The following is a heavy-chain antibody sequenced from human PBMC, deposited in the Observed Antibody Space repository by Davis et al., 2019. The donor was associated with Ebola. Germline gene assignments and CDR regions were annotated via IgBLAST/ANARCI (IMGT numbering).Heavy chain of an antibody. CDR3: AKRATVKVAGANYYNAMDV. CDR2: IADSGGAT. CDR1: GFTFSNYA. V-gene: IGHV3-23*01. Sequence: GESLKISCAASGFTFSNYAMSWVRQSPGKGLEWVSSIADSGGATYYTDSVKGRFAVSRDNSKNTLYLHMNSLRAEDTAVFYCAKRATVKVAGANYYNAMDVWGKGTTVTVSS. D-gene: IGHD6-19*01. J-gene: IGHJ6*04.